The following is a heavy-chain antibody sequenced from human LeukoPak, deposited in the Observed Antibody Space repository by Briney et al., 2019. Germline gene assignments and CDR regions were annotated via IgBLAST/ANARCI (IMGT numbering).Heavy chain of an antibody. J-gene: IGHJ4*02. D-gene: IGHD5-12*01. CDR3: VRDGGVSGYDLLDY. CDR2: INQDGSKE. CDR1: GFTFSNYW. Sequence: GGSLRVSCAASGFTFSNYWMTWVRQAQGKGLEWVAHINQDGSKEYYMDSVKARFTISRDNAKNSLSLQMNSLRAEDTAVYYCVRDGGVSGYDLLDYWGQGTLVTVSS. V-gene: IGHV3-7*01.